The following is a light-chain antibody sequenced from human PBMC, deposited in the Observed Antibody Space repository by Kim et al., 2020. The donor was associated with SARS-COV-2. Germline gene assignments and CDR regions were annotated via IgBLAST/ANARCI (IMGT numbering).Light chain of an antibody. V-gene: IGKV1D-13*01. J-gene: IGKJ5*01. CDR2: DAS. CDR1: RGVSFG. CDR3: QQYNNYPIT. Sequence: SVGDRVTITRRASRGVSFGLAWYQQKPGETPKLLIYDASSLEGGVPSRFSGSGSGTDFTLTISSLQPEDFATYYCQQYNNYPITFGQGTRLEIK.